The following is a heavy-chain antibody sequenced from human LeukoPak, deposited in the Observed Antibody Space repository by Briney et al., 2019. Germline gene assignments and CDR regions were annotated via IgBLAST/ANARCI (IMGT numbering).Heavy chain of an antibody. J-gene: IGHJ4*02. CDR3: ARGPPLFYSSSFHY. Sequence: SETLSLTCAVYGGSFSGYYWSWIRQPPGKGLEWIGEINHSGSTNYNPSLKRRVTISVDTSKNQFSLKLSSVTAADTAVYYCARGPPLFYSSSFHYWGQGTLVTVSS. CDR1: GGSFSGYY. D-gene: IGHD6-6*01. V-gene: IGHV4-34*01. CDR2: INHSGST.